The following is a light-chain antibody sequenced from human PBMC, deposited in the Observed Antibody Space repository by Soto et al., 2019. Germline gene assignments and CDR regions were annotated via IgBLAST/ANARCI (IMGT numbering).Light chain of an antibody. CDR1: QSVRSN. Sequence: EIVMTQSPATLSVSPGERATLSCRASQSVRSNYLAWYQQKPGQAPRLLIYDASTRATGIPARFSGSGSGTDFTLTISSLQSEDLVVYFCQQYSDWPLTFGPGTKVDI. CDR3: QQYSDWPLT. V-gene: IGKV3-15*01. CDR2: DAS. J-gene: IGKJ3*01.